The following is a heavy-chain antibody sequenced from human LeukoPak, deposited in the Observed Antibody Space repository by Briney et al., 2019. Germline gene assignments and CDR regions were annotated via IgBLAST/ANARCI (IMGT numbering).Heavy chain of an antibody. D-gene: IGHD5-24*01. V-gene: IGHV4-59*01. CDR2: IYYSGST. J-gene: IGHJ4*02. Sequence: SETLSLTCTVSGGSTSSYYWSWIRQPPGKGLEWIGYIYYSGSTNYNPSLKSRVTISVDTSKNQFSLKLSSVTAADTAVYYCAREDGDGYNSFFDYWGQGTLVTVSS. CDR3: AREDGDGYNSFFDY. CDR1: GGSTSSYY.